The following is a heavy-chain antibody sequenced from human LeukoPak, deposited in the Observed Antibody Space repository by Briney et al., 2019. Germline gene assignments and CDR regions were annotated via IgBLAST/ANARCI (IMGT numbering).Heavy chain of an antibody. D-gene: IGHD7-27*01. J-gene: IGHJ5*02. CDR2: MRHDGTDQ. CDR3: AKDGNWASVS. CDR1: GFTFS. V-gene: IGHV3-30*02. Sequence: GGSLRLSCVGSGFTFSVHWVRQVPGTGLEWLTFMRHDGTDQHYADSVRGRFTISRDNSKNTVYLQMNSLRPEDTALYYCAKDGNWASVSWGQGTLVTVSS.